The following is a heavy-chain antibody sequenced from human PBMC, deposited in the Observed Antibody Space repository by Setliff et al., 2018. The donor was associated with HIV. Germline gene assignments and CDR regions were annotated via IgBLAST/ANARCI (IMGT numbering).Heavy chain of an antibody. CDR1: GFFFKNAW. CDR2: IKSEADGGTE. D-gene: IGHD1-1*01. V-gene: IGHV3-15*01. J-gene: IGHJ4*02. Sequence: PGGSLRLSCAASGFFFKNAWMSWVRQAPGKGLEWIGRIKSEADGGTEESAAFLKGRFTISRDDSKNTLFLQMRGLSAEDTALYYCTTAGHGSLDFDYWGQGTRVTVSS. CDR3: TTAGHGSLDFDY.